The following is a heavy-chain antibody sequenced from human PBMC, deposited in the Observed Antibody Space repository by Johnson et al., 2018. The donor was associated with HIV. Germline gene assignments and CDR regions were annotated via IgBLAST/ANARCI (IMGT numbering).Heavy chain of an antibody. CDR2: IKQAGSEK. CDR3: ARLGIAAARGAFDI. J-gene: IGHJ3*02. D-gene: IGHD6-13*01. CDR1: GFTFSSSW. Sequence: VQLVESGGGLVQPGGSLRLSCAASGFTFSSSWMSWVRQAPGKGLEWVVNIKQAGSEKYYVDSVKGRFTISRDNAKNSLYLQMNSLRAEDTAVYYCARLGIAAARGAFDIWGQGTMVTVSS. V-gene: IGHV3-7*01.